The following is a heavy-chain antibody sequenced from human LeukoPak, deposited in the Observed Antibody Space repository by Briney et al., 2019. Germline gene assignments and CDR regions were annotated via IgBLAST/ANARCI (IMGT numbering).Heavy chain of an antibody. D-gene: IGHD4-17*01. Sequence: GGSLRLSCAASGFTFSSYGMHWVRQAPGKGLEWVAFIRYDGSNKYYADSVKGRFTISRDNSKNTLYLQTNSLRAEDTAVYYCAKDTTVTGAFDIWGQGTMVTVSS. V-gene: IGHV3-30*02. CDR2: IRYDGSNK. J-gene: IGHJ3*02. CDR1: GFTFSSYG. CDR3: AKDTTVTGAFDI.